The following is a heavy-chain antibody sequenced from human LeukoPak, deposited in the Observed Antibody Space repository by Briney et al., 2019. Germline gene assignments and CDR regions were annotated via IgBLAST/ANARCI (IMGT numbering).Heavy chain of an antibody. Sequence: ASVKVSCKASGYTFTSYGISWVRQAPGQGLEWMGWISGYSGNTNYAQNLQGRVTVTTDTSTSTAYMELGSLRSDDTAVYYCARDDGDYVLSYWGQGTLVTVSS. J-gene: IGHJ4*02. CDR2: ISGYSGNT. D-gene: IGHD4-17*01. V-gene: IGHV1-18*01. CDR1: GYTFTSYG. CDR3: ARDDGDYVLSY.